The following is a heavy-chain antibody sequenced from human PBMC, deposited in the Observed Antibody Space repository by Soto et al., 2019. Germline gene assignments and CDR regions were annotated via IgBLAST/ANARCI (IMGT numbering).Heavy chain of an antibody. V-gene: IGHV4-30-4*02. CDR3: AKYRPPEFDS. CDR1: VGTIGSGYVY. CDR2: ISDSGRT. Sequence: SSETLSLTSAVSVGTIGSGYVYWTGIRQSAGKAVEWIGHISDSGRTFYNPSLRSRLTIALDTSKDHLQLKLNAVTASDTAEYYCAKYRPPEFDSWGQGIPVTVSS. D-gene: IGHD2-2*02. J-gene: IGHJ4*02.